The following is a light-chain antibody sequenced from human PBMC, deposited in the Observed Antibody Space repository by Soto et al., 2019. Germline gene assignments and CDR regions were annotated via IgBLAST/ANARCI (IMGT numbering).Light chain of an antibody. Sequence: EIVLTQSPGTLSFSPGERATLSCRASQSVSSSYLAWYQQKPGQAPRLLISEASTRATGIPDRFSGSGSGRDFTLTISRVEPEDFAIYYCQQFGSPPITFGQGTQLEIK. V-gene: IGKV3-20*01. CDR1: QSVSSSY. CDR3: QQFGSPPIT. CDR2: EAS. J-gene: IGKJ5*01.